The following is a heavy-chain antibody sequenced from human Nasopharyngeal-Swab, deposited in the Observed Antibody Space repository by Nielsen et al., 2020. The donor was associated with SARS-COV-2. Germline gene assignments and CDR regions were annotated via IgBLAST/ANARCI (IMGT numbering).Heavy chain of an antibody. V-gene: IGHV4-59*11. CDR2: ISHNSGT. CDR1: GVSITSQY. J-gene: IGHJ5*02. CDR3: AKEGATGWFDP. Sequence: GSLRLSCTVSGVSITSQYWSWIRQPPGKGLEWIGYISHNSGTSYNPSLKSRVTMFMDTSKNQFSLRLTSVTAADTAVYYCAKEGATGWFDPCGQGTLVTASS.